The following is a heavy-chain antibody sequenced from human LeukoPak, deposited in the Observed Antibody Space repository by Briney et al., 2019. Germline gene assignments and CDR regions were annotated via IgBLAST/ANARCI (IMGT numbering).Heavy chain of an antibody. CDR3: ARDSTVTTFRGCVDP. V-gene: IGHV1-46*01. CDR2: INPSGGST. D-gene: IGHD4-17*01. Sequence: ASVKVSCKASGYTFINYYVHWVRQAPGQGLEGMGVINPSGGSTNYAQKFQGRVTMSRDTSTSTDYMEMSRLRSEDTAVYCCARDSTVTTFRGCVDPWVQGTLAAVSS. J-gene: IGHJ5*02. CDR1: GYTFINYY.